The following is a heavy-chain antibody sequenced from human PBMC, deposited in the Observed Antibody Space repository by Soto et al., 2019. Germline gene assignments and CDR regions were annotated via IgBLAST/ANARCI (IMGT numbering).Heavy chain of an antibody. Sequence: ASVKVSCKASGYTFTGYYMHWVRQAPGQGLEWMGWINPNSGGTNYAQKFQGWVTMTRDTSISTAYMELSRLRSDDTAVYYCARDRSPITMVRGVINGAFDIWGQGTMVTVSS. D-gene: IGHD3-10*01. CDR3: ARDRSPITMVRGVINGAFDI. V-gene: IGHV1-2*04. J-gene: IGHJ3*02. CDR2: INPNSGGT. CDR1: GYTFTGYY.